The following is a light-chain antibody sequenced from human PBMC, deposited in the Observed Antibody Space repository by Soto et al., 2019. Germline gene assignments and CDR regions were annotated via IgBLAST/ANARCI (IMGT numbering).Light chain of an antibody. Sequence: QSALTQRPSASGSPGQSVTISCTGTSSDVGGYKYASWYQQHPGKAPKLIIYEVSKRPSGVPDRFSGSKSGNTASLTVSGLQAEDEADYFCTSYAGSNNLVFGGGTELTVL. CDR2: EVS. CDR3: TSYAGSNNLV. CDR1: SSDVGGYKY. J-gene: IGLJ2*01. V-gene: IGLV2-8*01.